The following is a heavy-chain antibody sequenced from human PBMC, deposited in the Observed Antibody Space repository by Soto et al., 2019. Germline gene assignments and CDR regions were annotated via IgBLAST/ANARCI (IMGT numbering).Heavy chain of an antibody. CDR2: IYYSGST. D-gene: IGHD2-21*02. CDR1: GGSISSYY. V-gene: IGHV4-59*01. J-gene: IGHJ4*02. CDR3: ARALRAYCGGDCYSAYFDY. Sequence: SETLSLTCTVSGGSISSYYWSWIRQPPGKRLEWIGYIYYSGSTNYNPSLKSRVTISVDTSKNQFSLKLNSVTAADTAVYYCARALRAYCGGDCYSAYFDYWGQGTLVTVSS.